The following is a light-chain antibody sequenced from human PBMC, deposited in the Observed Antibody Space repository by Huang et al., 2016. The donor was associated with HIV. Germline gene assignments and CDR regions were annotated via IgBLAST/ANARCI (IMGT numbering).Light chain of an antibody. Sequence: DIQMTQSPSSLSASVGDRVTITCRASQSISTYVNWYQQRPGKAPRLLIYAASRLQSGVPSRVRGGGSGTGFTLTISSLQIEDFATYFCQQTYSPPWTFGQGTKVEIK. CDR3: QQTYSPPWT. J-gene: IGKJ1*01. CDR2: AAS. V-gene: IGKV1-39*01. CDR1: QSISTY.